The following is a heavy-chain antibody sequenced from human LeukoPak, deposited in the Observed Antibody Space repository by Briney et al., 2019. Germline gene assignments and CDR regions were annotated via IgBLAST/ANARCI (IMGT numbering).Heavy chain of an antibody. Sequence: GGSLRLSCAASGFTFSSYEMNWVRQAPGKGLEWVSYISSSGSNIHYAESVKGRSTISRDNAKNSVYLQMNSLRAEDTAVYYCGRDPYCSIGSCYSDYWGQGTLVTVSS. J-gene: IGHJ4*02. CDR2: ISSSGSNI. V-gene: IGHV3-48*03. CDR1: GFTFSSYE. D-gene: IGHD2-15*01. CDR3: GRDPYCSIGSCYSDY.